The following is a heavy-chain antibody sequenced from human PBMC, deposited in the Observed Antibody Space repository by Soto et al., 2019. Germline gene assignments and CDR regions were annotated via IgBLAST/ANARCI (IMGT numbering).Heavy chain of an antibody. CDR1: GFIFNDYY. V-gene: IGHV3-11*06. Sequence: KPGGSLRLSCAASGFIFNDYYMSWIRQAPGKGLEWLSNISGSSGSKKYADAGKGRFTISRDSAKKSLYLEMHSLRAEDTAMYYCARYAAEVTTFFDQWGQGTLVTVSS. CDR2: ISGSSGSK. J-gene: IGHJ4*02. D-gene: IGHD4-17*01. CDR3: ARYAAEVTTFFDQ.